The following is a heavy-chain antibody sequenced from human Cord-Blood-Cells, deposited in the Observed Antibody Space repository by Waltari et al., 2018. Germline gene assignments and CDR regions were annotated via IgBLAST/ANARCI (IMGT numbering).Heavy chain of an antibody. CDR3: ARAVEQLTPIDY. CDR2: IKQDGSEK. D-gene: IGHD6-13*01. V-gene: IGHV3-7*01. J-gene: IGHJ4*02. CDR1: GFTFSSYW. Sequence: EVQLVESGGGLVQPGGSLRLSWAASGFTFSSYWMSWVRQAPGKGLELVANIKQDGSEKYYVDSVKGRFTISRDNAKNSLYLQMNSLRAEDTAVYYCARAVEQLTPIDYWGQGTLVTVSS.